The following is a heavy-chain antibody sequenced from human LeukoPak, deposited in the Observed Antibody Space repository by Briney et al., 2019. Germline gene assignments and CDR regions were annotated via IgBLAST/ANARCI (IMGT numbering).Heavy chain of an antibody. J-gene: IGHJ3*02. CDR2: TIPIFGTA. CDR1: GGTFSSYA. D-gene: IGHD6-13*01. V-gene: IGHV1-69*05. CDR3: ARSQGAIAAAGTKYGYDAFDI. Sequence: GASVKVSCKASGGTFSSYAISWVRQAPGQGLEWMGGTIPIFGTANYAQKFQGRVTITTDESTSTAYMELSSLRSEDTAVYYCARSQGAIAAAGTKYGYDAFDIWGQGTMVTVSS.